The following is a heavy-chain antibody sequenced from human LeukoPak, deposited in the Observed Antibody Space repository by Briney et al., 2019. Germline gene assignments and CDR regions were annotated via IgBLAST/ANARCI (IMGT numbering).Heavy chain of an antibody. J-gene: IGHJ4*02. CDR1: GFTFSSYG. D-gene: IGHD3-3*01. CDR2: IRYDGSNK. Sequence: PGGSLRLSCAASGFTFSSYGMHWVRLAPGKGLEWVAFIRYDGSNKYYADSVKGRFTISRDNSKNTLYLQMNSLRAEDTAVYYCTIIMDFWSGSHFDYWGQGTLVTVSS. V-gene: IGHV3-30*02. CDR3: TIIMDFWSGSHFDY.